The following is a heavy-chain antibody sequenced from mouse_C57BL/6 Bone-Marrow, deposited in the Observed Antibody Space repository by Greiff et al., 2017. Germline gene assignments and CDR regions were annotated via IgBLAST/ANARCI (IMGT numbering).Heavy chain of an antibody. CDR2: IYPGSGSP. J-gene: IGHJ4*01. CDR1: GYTFTSYW. V-gene: IGHV1-55*01. Sequence: QVQLQQPGAELVKPGASVKMSCKASGYTFTSYWITWVKQRPGQGLEWIGDIYPGSGSPNYNETFKSKATLTVDTSSSTAYMQLSSLTSEDSAVYYCARRGIAMDYWGQGTSVTVSS. CDR3: ARRGIAMDY.